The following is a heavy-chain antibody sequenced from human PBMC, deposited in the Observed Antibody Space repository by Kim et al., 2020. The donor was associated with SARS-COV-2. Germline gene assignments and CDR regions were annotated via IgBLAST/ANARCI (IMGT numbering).Heavy chain of an antibody. CDR1: GFTFGSYG. CDR2: IWYDGSNK. J-gene: IGHJ6*02. D-gene: IGHD1-26*01. V-gene: IGHV3-33*01. CDR3: ARDSRVGANYYYGMDV. Sequence: GGSLRLSCAASGFTFGSYGMHWVRQAPGKGLEWVAVIWYDGSNKYYADSVKGRFTISRDNSKNTLYLQMNSLRAEDTAVYYCARDSRVGANYYYGMDVWGQGTTVTVSS.